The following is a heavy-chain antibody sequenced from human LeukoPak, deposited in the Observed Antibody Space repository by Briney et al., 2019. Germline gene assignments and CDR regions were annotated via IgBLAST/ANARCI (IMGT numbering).Heavy chain of an antibody. CDR1: GYTFTGYY. J-gene: IGHJ4*02. D-gene: IGHD2-15*01. CDR2: INPNSGGT. Sequence: ASVKVSCKASGYTFTGYYMHWVRQAPGQGLEWMGRINPNSGGTNYAQKFQGRVTMTRDTSISTAYMELSRPRSDDTAVYYCARVRLPYCSGGSCYLGVPFDYWGQGTLVTVSS. CDR3: ARVRLPYCSGGSCYLGVPFDY. V-gene: IGHV1-2*06.